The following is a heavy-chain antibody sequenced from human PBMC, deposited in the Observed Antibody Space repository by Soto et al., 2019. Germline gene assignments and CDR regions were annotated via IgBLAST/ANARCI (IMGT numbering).Heavy chain of an antibody. CDR3: ARQWLLRDPFAY. V-gene: IGHV1-2*04. CDR1: GYTFTGYY. CDR2: INPNSGGT. J-gene: IGHJ4*02. D-gene: IGHD6-19*01. Sequence: ASVKVSCKASGYTFTGYYMHWVRQAPGQGLEWMGWINPNSGGTNYAQKFQGWVTMTRDTSISTAYMELSRLRSDDTAVYSFARQWLLRDPFAYWGPGTLVTVSS.